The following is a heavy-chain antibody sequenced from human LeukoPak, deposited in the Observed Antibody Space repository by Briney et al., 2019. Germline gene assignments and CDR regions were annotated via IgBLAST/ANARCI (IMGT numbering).Heavy chain of an antibody. J-gene: IGHJ4*02. D-gene: IGHD3-10*01. CDR1: GYTFPSYD. Sequence: ASVKVSCKASGYTFPSYDINWVRQATGQGLEWMGWMNPNSGNTGYAQKFQGRVTITRNTSISTAYMELSSLRSEDTAVYYCARGLAYYGSGSFFDYWGQGTLVTVSS. CDR3: ARGLAYYGSGSFFDY. V-gene: IGHV1-8*03. CDR2: MNPNSGNT.